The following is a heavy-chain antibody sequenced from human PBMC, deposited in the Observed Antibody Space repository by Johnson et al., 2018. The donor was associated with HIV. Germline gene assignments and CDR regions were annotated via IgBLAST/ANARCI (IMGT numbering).Heavy chain of an antibody. J-gene: IGHJ3*02. CDR3: ARSGYCSSTSCPDDAFDI. Sequence: VQLVESGGGVVQPGRSLRLSCAASGFTFSSYAMHWVRQAPGKGLEWVAVISYDGSNKYYADSVKGRFTISRDNSKNTLYLQMNSLRAEDTAVYYCARSGYCSSTSCPDDAFDIWGQGTMVTVSS. CDR2: ISYDGSNK. CDR1: GFTFSSYA. D-gene: IGHD2-2*01. V-gene: IGHV3-30-3*01.